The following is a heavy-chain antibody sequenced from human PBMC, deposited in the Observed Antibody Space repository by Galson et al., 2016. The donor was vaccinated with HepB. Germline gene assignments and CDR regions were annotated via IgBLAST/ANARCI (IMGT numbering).Heavy chain of an antibody. J-gene: IGHJ4*02. D-gene: IGHD5-18*01. V-gene: IGHV4-34*01. CDR2: INQFGTI. CDR3: ARGLDTGMAAMGY. Sequence: SETLSLTCGVSGGSFSGYYWNWIRQPRGKGLEWIGEINQFGTITYNASVKSRVTISVDSSKNEFSLKVHSVTAADTAVYYCARGLDTGMAAMGYWSRGTLVVVS. CDR1: GGSFSGYY.